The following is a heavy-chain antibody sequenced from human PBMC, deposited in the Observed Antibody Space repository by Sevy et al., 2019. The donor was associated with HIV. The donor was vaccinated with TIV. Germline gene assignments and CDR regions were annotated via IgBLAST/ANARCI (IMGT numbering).Heavy chain of an antibody. CDR2: IDPSDSYT. CDR1: GYSFSNYW. V-gene: IGHV5-10-1*01. J-gene: IGHJ6*02. Sequence: GESLKISCKGSGYSFSNYWISWVRQMPGKGLEWMGRIDPSDSYTTYSPSFQGHVTISSDKSMSTAYLQWRSLKASDTGMYYWVGFGGGGCSGTRCLGYYYYGMDVWGQGTTVTVSS. CDR3: VGFGGGGCSGTRCLGYYYYGMDV. D-gene: IGHD2-2*01.